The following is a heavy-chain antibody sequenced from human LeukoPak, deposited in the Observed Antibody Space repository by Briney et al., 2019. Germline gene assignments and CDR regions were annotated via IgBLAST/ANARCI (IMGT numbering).Heavy chain of an antibody. CDR2: IRYDGSNK. Sequence: GMSLRLSCAASGFPFSSYGMHWVRQAPGKGLEWVAFIRYDGSNKYYADSVKGRFTISRDNSKNTLYLQMNSLRAEDTAVYYCAKDYYDSSGYYYVLYYFDYWGQGTLVTVSS. CDR1: GFPFSSYG. D-gene: IGHD3-22*01. V-gene: IGHV3-30*02. J-gene: IGHJ4*02. CDR3: AKDYYDSSGYYYVLYYFDY.